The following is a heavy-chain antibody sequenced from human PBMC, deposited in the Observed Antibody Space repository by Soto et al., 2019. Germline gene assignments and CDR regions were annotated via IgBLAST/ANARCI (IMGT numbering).Heavy chain of an antibody. CDR1: GGSISSYY. CDR3: ARTLEYSSSYLEIWFDP. V-gene: IGHV4-59*01. J-gene: IGHJ5*02. D-gene: IGHD6-6*01. CDR2: IYYSGST. Sequence: PSETLSLTCTVSGGSISSYYWSWIRQPPGKGLEWIGYIYYSGSTNYNPSLKSRVTISVDTSKNQFSLKLSSVTAADTAVYYCARTLEYSSSYLEIWFDPWGQGTLVTVS.